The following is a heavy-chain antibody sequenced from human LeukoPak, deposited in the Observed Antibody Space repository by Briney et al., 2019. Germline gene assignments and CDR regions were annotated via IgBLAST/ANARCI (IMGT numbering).Heavy chain of an antibody. V-gene: IGHV3-53*01. Sequence: DSVKGRFTISRDNSKNTLYLQMNSLRAEDTAVYYCARAGKVVTSFFDCWGQGTLVTVSS. J-gene: IGHJ4*02. CDR3: ARAGKVVTSFFDC. D-gene: IGHD3-22*01.